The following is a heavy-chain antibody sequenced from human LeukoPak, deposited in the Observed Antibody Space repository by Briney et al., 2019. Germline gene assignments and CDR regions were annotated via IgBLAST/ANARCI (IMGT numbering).Heavy chain of an antibody. V-gene: IGHV1-69*05. D-gene: IGHD2-2*01. Sequence: ASVKVSCKASGGTFSSYAISWVRQAPGQGLEWMGGIIPIFGTANYAQKFQGRVTITTDESTSTAYVELSSLRSEDTAVYYCARGVGQYCSSTSCYAFDIWGQGTMVTVSS. J-gene: IGHJ3*02. CDR2: IIPIFGTA. CDR1: GGTFSSYA. CDR3: ARGVGQYCSSTSCYAFDI.